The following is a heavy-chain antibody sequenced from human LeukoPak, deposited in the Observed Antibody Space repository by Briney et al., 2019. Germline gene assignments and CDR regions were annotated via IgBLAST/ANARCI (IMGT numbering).Heavy chain of an antibody. J-gene: IGHJ4*02. CDR3: ARDHARDTAIGY. V-gene: IGHV1-2*02. CDR1: GYTFTGYY. D-gene: IGHD5-18*01. Sequence: ASVKVSCKASGYTFTGYYMHWVRQAPGQGLEWMGWINPNSGGTNYAQKFQGRVTMTRDTSISTAYMELSRLRSDDTAVYYCARDHARDTAIGYWGQGTLVTVSS. CDR2: INPNSGGT.